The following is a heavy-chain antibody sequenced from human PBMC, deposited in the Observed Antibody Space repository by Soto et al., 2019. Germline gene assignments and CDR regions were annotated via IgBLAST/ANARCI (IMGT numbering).Heavy chain of an antibody. CDR3: AQTLGLAVAGPGRFDL. CDR2: ITPMFGTA. J-gene: IGHJ2*01. D-gene: IGHD6-19*01. CDR1: GGTFSRYA. V-gene: IGHV1-69*12. Sequence: QVQLVQFGAEVKKYGSSVKVSCKASGGTFSRYAISWVRQAPGQGLEWMGGITPMFGTANYAQKFQGRVTLTADESTSTAYMELSSLRSDDTAVYYCAQTLGLAVAGPGRFDLWGRGTLVTVSS.